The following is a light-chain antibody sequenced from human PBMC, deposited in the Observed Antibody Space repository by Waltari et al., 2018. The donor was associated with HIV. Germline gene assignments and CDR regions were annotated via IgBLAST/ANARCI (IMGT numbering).Light chain of an antibody. CDR1: QSVTSN. CDR3: QQYNNWPLSWT. Sequence: EIVMTQSPATLSVSPGERATLSCRASQSVTSNLAWYQQTPGQAPRLLIYGASTRATGIPARFSGSGSGTEFTLTISSLQSEDFAVYYCQQYNNWPLSWTFGQGTKV. CDR2: GAS. J-gene: IGKJ1*01. V-gene: IGKV3-15*01.